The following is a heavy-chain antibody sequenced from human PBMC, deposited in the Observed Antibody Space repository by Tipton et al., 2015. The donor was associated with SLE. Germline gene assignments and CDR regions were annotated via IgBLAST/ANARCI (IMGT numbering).Heavy chain of an antibody. CDR2: ISWNSGSI. D-gene: IGHD1/OR15-1a*01. V-gene: IGHV3-9*01. J-gene: IGHJ3*02. CDR1: GFTFDDYA. CDR3: AKDMMEVGTNAFDI. Sequence: SLRLSCAASGFTFDDYAMHWVRQAPGKGLEWVSGISWNSGSIGYADSVKGRFTISRDNAKNSLYLQMNSLRAEDTALYYCAKDMMEVGTNAFDIWGQGTMVTVSS.